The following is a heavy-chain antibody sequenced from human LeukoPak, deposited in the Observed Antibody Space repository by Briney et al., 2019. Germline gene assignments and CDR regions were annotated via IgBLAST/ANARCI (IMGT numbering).Heavy chain of an antibody. CDR3: ARVDGTNWFDP. Sequence: VASVKVSCKASGYTFTSYYMHWVRQAPGQGLEWMGIINPSGGSTSYAQKFQGRVTMTRDTSISTAYMELSRLRSDDTAVYYCARVDGTNWFDPWGQGTLVTVSS. V-gene: IGHV1-46*01. J-gene: IGHJ5*02. CDR1: GYTFTSYY. CDR2: INPSGGST. D-gene: IGHD6-19*01.